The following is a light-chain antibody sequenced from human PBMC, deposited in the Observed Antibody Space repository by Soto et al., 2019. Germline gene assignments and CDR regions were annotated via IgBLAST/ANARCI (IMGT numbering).Light chain of an antibody. CDR1: SGHSSYA. Sequence: QPVLTQSPSASASLGASVKLTCALSSGHSSYAIAWHQQQPEKGPRALMKLNSDGSHTRGDGIPDRFSGSSSGAERYLTISSLQSENEADYYCQTWGTGILVFGGGTQLTVL. V-gene: IGLV4-69*01. J-gene: IGLJ3*02. CDR2: LNSDGSH. CDR3: QTWGTGILV.